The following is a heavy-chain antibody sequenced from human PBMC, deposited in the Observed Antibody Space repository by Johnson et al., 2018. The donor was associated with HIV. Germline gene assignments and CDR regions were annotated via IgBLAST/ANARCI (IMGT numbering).Heavy chain of an antibody. V-gene: IGHV3-49*03. Sequence: VQLVESGGGLVQPGRSLRLSCSASGFTFGAYALSWFRQAPGKGLEWVGFIRSKAYGGTTEYAASVKGRLTISRDDSQNIAYLQMNSLKTEDTAMYYCTGGRDLRAFDIWGQGTMVTVSS. J-gene: IGHJ3*02. CDR2: IRSKAYGGTT. CDR3: TGGRDLRAFDI. D-gene: IGHD2-21*02. CDR1: GFTFGAYA.